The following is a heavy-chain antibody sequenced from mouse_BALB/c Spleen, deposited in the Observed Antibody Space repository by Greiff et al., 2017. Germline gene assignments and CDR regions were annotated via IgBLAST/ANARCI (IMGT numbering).Heavy chain of an antibody. CDR1: GYTFTSYW. J-gene: IGHJ3*01. D-gene: IGHD2-2*01. CDR2: IFPGTGTT. CDR3: ATHYGYDGFAY. Sequence: VKLMESGAELVKPGASVKLSCKTSGYTFTSYWIQWVKQRPGQGLGWIGEIFPGTGTTYYNEKFKGKATLTIDTSSSTAYMQLSSLTSEDSAVYFCATHYGYDGFAYWGQGTLVTVSA. V-gene: IGHV1S132*01.